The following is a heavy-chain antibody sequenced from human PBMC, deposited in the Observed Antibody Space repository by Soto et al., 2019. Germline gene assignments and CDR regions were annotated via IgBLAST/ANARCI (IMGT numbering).Heavy chain of an antibody. D-gene: IGHD4-17*01. CDR1: GGSISSGGYY. CDR2: IYYSGST. CDR3: AGTTTVTTGRNYFDY. Sequence: QVQLQESGPGLVKPSQTLSLTCTVSGGSISSGGYYWSWIRQHPGKGLEWIGYIYYSGSTYYNPSLKRRVTISVDTSKNQFSLKLSSVTAADTAVYYCAGTTTVTTGRNYFDYWGQGTLVTVSS. V-gene: IGHV4-31*03. J-gene: IGHJ4*02.